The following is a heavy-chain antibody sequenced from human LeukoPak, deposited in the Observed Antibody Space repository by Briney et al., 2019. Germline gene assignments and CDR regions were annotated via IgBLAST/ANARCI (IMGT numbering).Heavy chain of an antibody. CDR1: GGPLNNINC. D-gene: IGHD1-1*01. V-gene: IGHV4-4*02. CDR2: DNLQGSI. Sequence: PSQTLSLTCGVSGGPLNNINCLTWLRQPPGTGLGLIGVDNLQGSIHYNPSLKSRVSKSRDKTQNHLSLKLTTVRDADTAVYYCAREGRRCRPIDYTGQGTLVTVAS. J-gene: IGHJ4*02. CDR3: AREGRRCRPIDY.